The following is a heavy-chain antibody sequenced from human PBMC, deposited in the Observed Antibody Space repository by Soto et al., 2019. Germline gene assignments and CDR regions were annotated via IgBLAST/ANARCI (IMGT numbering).Heavy chain of an antibody. CDR3: ARHCSGGSCYSGSVDY. Sequence: GASVKVSCKASGYTFTSYDINWVRQATGQGLEWMGWMNPNSGNTGYAQKFQGRVTMTRNTSISTAYMELSSLRSEDTAEYYCARHCSGGSCYSGSVDYWGQGTLVTVSS. J-gene: IGHJ4*02. V-gene: IGHV1-8*01. D-gene: IGHD2-15*01. CDR2: MNPNSGNT. CDR1: GYTFTSYD.